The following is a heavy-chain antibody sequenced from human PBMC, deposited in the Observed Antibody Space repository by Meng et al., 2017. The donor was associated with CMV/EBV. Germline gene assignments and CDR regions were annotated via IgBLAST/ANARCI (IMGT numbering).Heavy chain of an antibody. CDR3: ARTAYCGGDCSFAEYFQH. V-gene: IGHV1-69*05. D-gene: IGHD2-21*01. J-gene: IGHJ1*01. Sequence: SVQVSCKASGGTFSSYAISWLRQAPGQGLEWMGGIIPIFGTANYAQKFQGRVTITTDESTSTAYMELSSLRSEDTAVYYCARTAYCGGDCSFAEYFQHWGQGTLVTVSS. CDR1: GGTFSSYA. CDR2: IIPIFGTA.